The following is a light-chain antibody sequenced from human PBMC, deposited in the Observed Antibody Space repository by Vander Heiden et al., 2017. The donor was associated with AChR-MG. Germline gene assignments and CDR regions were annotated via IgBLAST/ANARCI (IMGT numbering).Light chain of an antibody. V-gene: IGLV1-40*01. J-gene: IGLJ3*02. CDR2: SNT. CDR1: SSTSGAGYT. CDR3: QSFDTSLSAWV. Sequence: QSVLTQPPSMSGAPGQRVTIPCTGSSSTSGAGYTVHWYQQLPGTAPKLLISSNTNRPSDVPDRFSGSRSATSASLAITGLQAEDDADYYCQSFDTSLSAWVFGGGTRLTVL.